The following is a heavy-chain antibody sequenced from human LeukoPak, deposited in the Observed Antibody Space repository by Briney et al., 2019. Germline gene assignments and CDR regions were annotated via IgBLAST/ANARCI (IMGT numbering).Heavy chain of an antibody. J-gene: IGHJ2*01. CDR3: ARDGDRTGSWYFDL. Sequence: AGGSLRLSCAASGFTFSSYDMHWVRQATGKGLEWVSAIGTAGDTYYPGSVKGRFTISRENAKNSLYLQMNSLRAGDTAVYYCARDGDRTGSWYFDLWGRGTLVTVSS. CDR2: IGTAGDT. V-gene: IGHV3-13*01. CDR1: GFTFSSYD. D-gene: IGHD1-14*01.